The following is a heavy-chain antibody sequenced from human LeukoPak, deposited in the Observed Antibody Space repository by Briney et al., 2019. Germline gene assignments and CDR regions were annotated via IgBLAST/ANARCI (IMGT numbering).Heavy chain of an antibody. V-gene: IGHV1-69*13. CDR3: ARNARYSGYGPRTTNWFDP. CDR2: IIPIFGTA. CDR1: GYTFTSYA. J-gene: IGHJ5*02. D-gene: IGHD5-12*01. Sequence: SVKVSCKASGYTFTSYAISWVRQAPGQGLEWMGGIIPIFGTANYAQKFQGRVTITADESTSTAYMELSSLRSEDTAVYYCARNARYSGYGPRTTNWFDPWGQGTLVTVSS.